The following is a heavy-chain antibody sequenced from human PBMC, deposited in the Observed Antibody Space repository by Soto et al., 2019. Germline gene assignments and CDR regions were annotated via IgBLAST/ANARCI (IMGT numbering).Heavy chain of an antibody. J-gene: IGHJ4*02. V-gene: IGHV3-30*18. D-gene: IGHD3-9*01. Sequence: PGGSLRLSCAASGFTFSSYGRHWVRQAPGKGLEWVAVISYDGSNKYYADSVKGRFTISRDNSKNTLYLQMNSLRAEDTAVYYCAKDAPRTVLRYFDWAEYYFDYWGQGTLVTVSS. CDR2: ISYDGSNK. CDR1: GFTFSSYG. CDR3: AKDAPRTVLRYFDWAEYYFDY.